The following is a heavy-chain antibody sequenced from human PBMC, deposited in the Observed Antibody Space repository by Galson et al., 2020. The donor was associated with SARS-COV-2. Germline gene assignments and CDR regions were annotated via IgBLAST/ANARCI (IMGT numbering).Heavy chain of an antibody. Sequence: ETSETLSLTCTVSGGSISNYYWCWIRQPPGKGLEWIGYIYYSGNTNYNPSLKSRLTISVDTSKNQFSLTLSSVAAADTAIYYCARHKGGAAYSKVFDYWGQGTLVTVSS. J-gene: IGHJ4*02. CDR3: ARHKGGAAYSKVFDY. D-gene: IGHD2-15*01. CDR1: GGSISNYY. V-gene: IGHV4-59*08. CDR2: IYYSGNT.